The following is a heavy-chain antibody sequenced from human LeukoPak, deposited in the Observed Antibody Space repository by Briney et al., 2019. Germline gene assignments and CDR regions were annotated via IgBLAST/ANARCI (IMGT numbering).Heavy chain of an antibody. CDR3: ARRWFGEYAGNWFDP. J-gene: IGHJ5*02. D-gene: IGHD3-10*01. V-gene: IGHV4-59*01. CDR1: GDSMRSDF. Sequence: SETLSLTCLVSGDSMRSDFWSWIRQPPGKGLEWIGYVSGSGSTNYNPSLKSRVTISVDTSKNQFSLKLSSVTAADTAVYYCARRWFGEYAGNWFDPWGQGTLVTVSS. CDR2: VSGSGST.